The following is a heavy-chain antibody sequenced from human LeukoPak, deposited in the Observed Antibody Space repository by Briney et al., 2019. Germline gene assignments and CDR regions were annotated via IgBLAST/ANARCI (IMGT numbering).Heavy chain of an antibody. CDR1: GGSISSGSYY. V-gene: IGHV4-61*02. J-gene: IGHJ5*02. CDR2: IYTSGST. D-gene: IGHD3-10*01. CDR3: ARGLSLRGSGPPNWFDP. Sequence: KPSETLSLTCTVSGGSISSGSYYWSWIRQPAGKGLERIGRIYTSGSTNYNPSLKSRVTISVDTSKNQFSLKLSSVTAADTAVYYCARGLSLRGSGPPNWFDPWGQGTLVTVSS.